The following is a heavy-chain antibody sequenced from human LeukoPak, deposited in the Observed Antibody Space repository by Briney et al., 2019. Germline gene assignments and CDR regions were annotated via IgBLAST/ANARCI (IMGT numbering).Heavy chain of an antibody. CDR3: ARDPLEASNYYGMDV. J-gene: IGHJ6*02. V-gene: IGHV4-30-4*01. CDR1: GGSISSGDYY. CDR2: IYYSGST. Sequence: SQTLSLTCTVSGGSISSGDYYWSWIRQPPGTGLEWIGYIYYSGSTYYNPSLKSRVTISVDTSKNQFSLKLSSVTAADTAVYYCARDPLEASNYYGMDVWGQGTTVTVSS. D-gene: IGHD5-12*01.